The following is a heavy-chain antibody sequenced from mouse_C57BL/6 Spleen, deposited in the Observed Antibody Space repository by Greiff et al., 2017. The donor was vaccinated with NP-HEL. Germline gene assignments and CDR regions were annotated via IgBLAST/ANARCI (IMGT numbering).Heavy chain of an antibody. CDR3: ARNWGTRDYYAMDY. J-gene: IGHJ4*01. V-gene: IGHV2-9-1*01. D-gene: IGHD3-3*01. CDR2: IWTGGGT. Sequence: VKLVESGPGLVAPSQCLSITCTVSGFSLTSYAISWVRQPPGKGLEWLGVIWTGGGTNYNSALKSRLSISKDNSKSQVFLKMNSLQTDDTARYYCARNWGTRDYYAMDYWGQGTSVTVSS. CDR1: GFSLTSYA.